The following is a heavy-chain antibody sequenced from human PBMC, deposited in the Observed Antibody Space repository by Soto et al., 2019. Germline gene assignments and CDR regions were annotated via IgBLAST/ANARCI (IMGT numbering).Heavy chain of an antibody. CDR2: ISYDGSNK. CDR3: ARVPSSSGRAHFD. CDR1: GFTFSSYA. D-gene: IGHD2-15*01. J-gene: IGHJ4*01. Sequence: QVQLVESGGGVVQPGRSLRLSCAASGFTFSSYAMHWVRQAPGKGLEWVAVISYDGSNKYYADAVKGRFTISRDNSKNTLYLQMNSLRADDTAVYYCARVPSSSGRAHFD. V-gene: IGHV3-30-3*01.